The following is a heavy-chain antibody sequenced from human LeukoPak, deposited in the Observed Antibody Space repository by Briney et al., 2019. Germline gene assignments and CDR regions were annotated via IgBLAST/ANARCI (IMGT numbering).Heavy chain of an antibody. Sequence: SETLSLTCTVSGGSISSYYWSWIRQPAGKGLEWIGRIYTSGSTNYNPSLKSRVTISVDTSKNQFSLKLSSVTAADTAVYYCARDPSYSSSWANWFDPWGQGTLVTVSS. J-gene: IGHJ5*02. CDR3: ARDPSYSSSWANWFDP. V-gene: IGHV4-4*07. D-gene: IGHD6-13*01. CDR1: GGSISSYY. CDR2: IYTSGST.